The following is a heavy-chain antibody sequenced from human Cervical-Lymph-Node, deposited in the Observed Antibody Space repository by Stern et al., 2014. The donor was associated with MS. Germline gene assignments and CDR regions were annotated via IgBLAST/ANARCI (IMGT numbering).Heavy chain of an antibody. V-gene: IGHV1-3*01. Sequence: VPLVHSGAEVRKTGASVQVSCQASGYPFTSYAMNLVRPAPGQRLEWMGGINAGTGNTKYSQKFQARVTLTRDTSASTAYMELSSLRSEDTAVYYCAKEGANDCFDYWGQGTLVTVSS. CDR2: INAGTGNT. CDR1: GYPFTSYA. CDR3: AKEGANDCFDY. J-gene: IGHJ4*02.